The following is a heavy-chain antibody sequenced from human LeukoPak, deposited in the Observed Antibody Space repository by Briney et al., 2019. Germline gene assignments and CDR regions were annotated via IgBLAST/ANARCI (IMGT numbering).Heavy chain of an antibody. CDR3: VKDSSTTSWYSAFDV. Sequence: GGSLRLSCAASGLIFSSYAMTWVRQAPGKGLEWVSSFGLYGGTTHYADSVKGRFTISRDNSKNTLYLQMTSLRADDTAVYYCVKDSSTTSWYSAFDVWGQGTMVAVSS. CDR1: GLIFSSYA. D-gene: IGHD2-2*01. J-gene: IGHJ3*01. V-gene: IGHV3-23*01. CDR2: FGLYGGTT.